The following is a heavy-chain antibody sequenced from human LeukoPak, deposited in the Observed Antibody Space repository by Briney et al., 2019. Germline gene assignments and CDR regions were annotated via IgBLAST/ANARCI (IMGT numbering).Heavy chain of an antibody. CDR1: GGSISSGGYS. Sequence: PSETLSLTCAVSGGSISSGGYSWSWIRQPPGKGLEWIGYIYHSGSTYYNRSLKSRVTISVDRSKNQFSLKLSSVTAADTAVYYCARVTRSAFDIWGQGTMVTVSS. J-gene: IGHJ3*02. CDR3: ARVTRSAFDI. CDR2: IYHSGST. V-gene: IGHV4-30-2*01.